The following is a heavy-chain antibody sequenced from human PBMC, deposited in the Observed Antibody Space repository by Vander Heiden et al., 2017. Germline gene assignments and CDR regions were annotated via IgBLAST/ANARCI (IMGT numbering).Heavy chain of an antibody. CDR2: ISYDGSNK. V-gene: IGHV3-30-3*01. CDR1: GFTFSSYA. CDR3: ARDQVATLDY. J-gene: IGHJ4*02. Sequence: QVQLVESGGGVVQPGRSLRLSCPATGFTFSSYAMHWVRQAPGKGLEWVAVISYDGSNKYYADSVKGRFTISRDNSKNTLYLQMNSLRAEDTAVYYCARDQVATLDYWGQGTLVTVSS. D-gene: IGHD5-12*01.